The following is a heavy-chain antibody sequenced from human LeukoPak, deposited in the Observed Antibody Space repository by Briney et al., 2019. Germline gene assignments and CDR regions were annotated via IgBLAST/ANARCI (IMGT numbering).Heavy chain of an antibody. CDR2: IYYSGRT. D-gene: IGHD4-11*01. J-gene: IGHJ4*01. CDR1: GYSHGRGYA. CDR3: ARSERNDYMIY. V-gene: IGHV4-38-2*02. Sequence: LETPSLTCSVSGYSHGRGYAGAWTGQAQGKGLEGIGSIYYSGRTYYNPSLKSRFTISVDTSKNQFSLKMTSVTAPDTAYYFCARSERNDYMIYWGQGKPVTVSS.